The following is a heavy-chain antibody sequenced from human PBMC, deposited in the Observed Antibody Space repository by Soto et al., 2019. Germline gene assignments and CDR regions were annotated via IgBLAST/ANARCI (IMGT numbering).Heavy chain of an antibody. V-gene: IGHV1-69*18. Sequence: QVHLVQSGAEVRKPGSSVKVSCKTSGSTFSTYTIYWVRQAPGQGLEWMGRIIPLFGTTRYAQNFQDRVTITAEVSTSTTYMELSSLRAEDTALYYCARRLDDRADEGFDVWGEGTAVTVSA. CDR2: IIPLFGTT. CDR1: GSTFSTYT. CDR3: ARRLDDRADEGFDV. D-gene: IGHD3-16*01. J-gene: IGHJ3*01.